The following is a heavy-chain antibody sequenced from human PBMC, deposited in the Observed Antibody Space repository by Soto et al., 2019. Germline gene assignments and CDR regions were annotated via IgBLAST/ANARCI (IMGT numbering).Heavy chain of an antibody. CDR3: ARGGRGSYFDY. CDR1: GGSVSSGSYY. J-gene: IGHJ4*02. D-gene: IGHD1-26*01. CDR2: IYYSGST. V-gene: IGHV4-61*01. Sequence: PSETLSLTCTVSGGSVSSGSYYGSWIRQPPGKGLEWIGYIYYSGSTNYNPSLKSRVTISVDTSKNQFSLKLSSVTAADTAVYYCARGGRGSYFDYWGQGTLVTVSS.